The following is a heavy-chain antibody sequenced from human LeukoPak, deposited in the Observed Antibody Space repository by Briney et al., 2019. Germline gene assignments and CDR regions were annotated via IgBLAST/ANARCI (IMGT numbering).Heavy chain of an antibody. CDR2: ISSSSSYI. J-gene: IGHJ6*02. V-gene: IGHV3-21*01. CDR3: AGDVYYYYGMDV. Sequence: GGSLRLSCAASGFTFSSYSMNWVRQAPGKGLEWVSSISSSSSYIYYADSVKGRFTISRDNAKNSLYLQMNSLRAEDTAVYYCAGDVYYYYGMDVWGQGTTVTVSS. CDR1: GFTFSSYS.